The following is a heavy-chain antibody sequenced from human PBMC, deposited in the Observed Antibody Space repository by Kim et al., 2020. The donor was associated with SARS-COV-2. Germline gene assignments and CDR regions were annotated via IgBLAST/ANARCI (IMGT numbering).Heavy chain of an antibody. CDR3: AKDLVLLWFGPRNHDAFDI. V-gene: IGHV3-30*02. Sequence: GRFTSSRDNSKNTLYLQMNSLRAEDTAVYYCAKDLVLLWFGPRNHDAFDIWGQGTMVTVSS. D-gene: IGHD3-10*01. J-gene: IGHJ3*02.